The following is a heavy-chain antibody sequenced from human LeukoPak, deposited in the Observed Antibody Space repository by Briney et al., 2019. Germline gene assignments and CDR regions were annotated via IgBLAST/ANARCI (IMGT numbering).Heavy chain of an antibody. D-gene: IGHD2-2*01. CDR3: ARGRYCSSTSGRLVDYYYYYMDV. J-gene: IGHJ6*03. CDR2: MNPNSGNT. CDR1: GYTFTSYD. Sequence: ASVKVSCKASGYTFTSYDINWVRQATGQGLEWMGWMNPNSGNTGYAQKFQGRVTITRNTSISTAYMELSSLRSEDTAVYYCARGRYCSSTSGRLVDYYYYYMDVWGKGTTVTVSS. V-gene: IGHV1-8*03.